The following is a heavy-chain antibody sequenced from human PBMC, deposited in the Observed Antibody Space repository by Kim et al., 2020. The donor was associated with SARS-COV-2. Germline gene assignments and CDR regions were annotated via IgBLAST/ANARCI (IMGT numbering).Heavy chain of an antibody. V-gene: IGHV4-59*01. CDR2: IYYSGST. J-gene: IGHJ4*02. CDR3: PRALDS. Sequence: SETLSLTCTVSGGSISSYYWSWIRQPPGKGLEWIGYIYYSGSTNYNPSLKSRVTISVDTSKNQFSLKLSSVTAAAPPGYYLPRALDSWGRGTL. CDR1: GGSISSYY.